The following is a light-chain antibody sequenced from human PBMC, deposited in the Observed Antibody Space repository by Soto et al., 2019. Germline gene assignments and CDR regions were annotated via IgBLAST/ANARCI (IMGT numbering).Light chain of an antibody. CDR2: GAF. J-gene: IGKJ4*01. Sequence: EIVLTQSPATLSLSPGERATLSCRASPSVTNYLAWYQQKPGQPPRLLIYGAFNRAAGIPARFSGSGSGTEFTLTISSLQPEDFAVYYCQQYNSWPLTFGGGTKVDIK. CDR3: QQYNSWPLT. V-gene: IGKV3D-15*01. CDR1: PSVTNY.